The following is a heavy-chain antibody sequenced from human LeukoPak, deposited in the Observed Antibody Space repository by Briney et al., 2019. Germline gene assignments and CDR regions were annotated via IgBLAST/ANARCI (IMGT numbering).Heavy chain of an antibody. J-gene: IGHJ4*02. CDR1: GFTLSGYW. Sequence: GGSLRLSCAASGFTLSGYWMSWVRQAPGKGLEWVANIKQDGSDKNYPDSVKGRFTVSRDNAKNSLYLQMNSLRAEDTAVYYCVRGGRSFDSWGQGTLVAVSS. CDR3: VRGGRSFDS. CDR2: IKQDGSDK. V-gene: IGHV3-7*04.